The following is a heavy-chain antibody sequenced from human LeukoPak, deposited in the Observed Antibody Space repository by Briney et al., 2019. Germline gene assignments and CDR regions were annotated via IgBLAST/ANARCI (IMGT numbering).Heavy chain of an antibody. Sequence: GDSLRLSCGAWGFTFRYYYMIWMRQAPGKGGEGVSYISRRESTILYADSVKGRFTISRDNAKNSLYLQMNSLRADDTAVYYCARDRLSSGWDYYYYYMDVWGKGTTVTISS. D-gene: IGHD6-19*01. CDR2: ISRRESTI. CDR3: ARDRLSSGWDYYYYYMDV. J-gene: IGHJ6*03. CDR1: GFTFRYYY. V-gene: IGHV3-11*01.